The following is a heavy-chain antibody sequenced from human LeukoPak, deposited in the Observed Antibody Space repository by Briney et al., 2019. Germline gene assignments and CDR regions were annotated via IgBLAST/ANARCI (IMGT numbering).Heavy chain of an antibody. J-gene: IGHJ6*03. V-gene: IGHV1-69*13. CDR2: IIPIFGTA. CDR3: ARALVPPGTGYYYYYMDV. CDR1: GGTFSSYA. D-gene: IGHD2-8*02. Sequence: SVNVSCKASGGTFSSYAISWVRQAPGQGLEWMGGIIPIFGTANYAQKFQGRVTITADESTSTAYMELSSLRSEDTAVYYCARALVPPGTGYYYYYMDVWGKGTTVTVSS.